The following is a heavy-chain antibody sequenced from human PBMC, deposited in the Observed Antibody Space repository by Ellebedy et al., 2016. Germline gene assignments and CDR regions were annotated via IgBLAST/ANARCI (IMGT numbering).Heavy chain of an antibody. Sequence: ASVKVSCKTSGYSFISHSIHWVRQAPGQSLEWMGWINAGNGNTRYSQMLQGRVTLSRDTSATTVYMELSTLRSEDTGVYYCAREIIAAGNRWFDPWGQGTLVTVSS. J-gene: IGHJ5*02. D-gene: IGHD6-19*01. CDR1: GYSFISHS. CDR3: AREIIAAGNRWFDP. V-gene: IGHV1-3*01. CDR2: INAGNGNT.